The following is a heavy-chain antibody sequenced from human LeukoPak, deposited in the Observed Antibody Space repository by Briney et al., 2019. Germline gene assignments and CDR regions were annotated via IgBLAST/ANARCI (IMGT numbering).Heavy chain of an antibody. CDR1: GFTFSSYG. J-gene: IGHJ6*03. V-gene: IGHV3-30*02. CDR3: AREYCSSTSCYYHYMDV. CDR2: IRYDGSNK. Sequence: GGSLRLSCAASGFTFSSYGMHWVRQAPGKGLEWVAFIRYDGSNKYYADSVKGRFTISRDNSKNTLYLQMNSLRAEDTAVYYCAREYCSSTSCYYHYMDVWGKGTTVTVSS. D-gene: IGHD2-2*01.